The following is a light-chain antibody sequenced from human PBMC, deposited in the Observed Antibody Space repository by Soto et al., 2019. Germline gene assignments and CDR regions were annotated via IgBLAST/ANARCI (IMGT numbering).Light chain of an antibody. CDR2: LNSDGSH. CDR3: QTWGTGIHYV. Sequence: QLALTQSPSASASLGASVKLTCTLSSGHSSYAIAWHQQQPEKGPRYLMKLNSDGSHSKGDGIPDRFSGSSSGAERYLTISSLQSEDEADYYCQTWGTGIHYVFGTGTKVTVL. V-gene: IGLV4-69*01. CDR1: SGHSSYA. J-gene: IGLJ1*01.